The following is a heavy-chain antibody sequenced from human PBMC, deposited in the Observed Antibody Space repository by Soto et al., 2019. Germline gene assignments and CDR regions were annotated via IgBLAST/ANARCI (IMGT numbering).Heavy chain of an antibody. CDR2: IYQGGSA. J-gene: IGHJ6*02. CDR1: GGSITSGNYA. CDR3: ARSFYGVDL. Sequence: SETLSLTCAVSGGSITSGNYAWSWIRQSPGQGLEWIGYIYQGGSAFYNPSLKPRVTIFLDRSKNQFSLNLTSVTAADTAVYYCARSFYGVDLWGQGXPVTVYS. V-gene: IGHV4-30-2*06.